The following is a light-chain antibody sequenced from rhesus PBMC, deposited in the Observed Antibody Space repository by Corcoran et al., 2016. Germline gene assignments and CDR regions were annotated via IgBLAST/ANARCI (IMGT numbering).Light chain of an antibody. J-gene: IGKJ1*01. Sequence: ETVVTQSPATLSFSPGERATLSCRASQSVGSNLAWYQQKPGQAPKPLIYDASSRTTGIPDRFSGSGSGTEVNLTISSLEPEDFATYYCQQYNSAPRTFGQGTKVEIK. V-gene: IGKV3-42*02. CDR1: QSVGSN. CDR3: QQYNSAPRT. CDR2: DAS.